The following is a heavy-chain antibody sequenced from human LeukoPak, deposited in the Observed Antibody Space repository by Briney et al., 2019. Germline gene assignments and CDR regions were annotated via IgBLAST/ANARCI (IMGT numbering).Heavy chain of an antibody. V-gene: IGHV3-33*01. D-gene: IGHD6-6*01. CDR2: IWYDGSNK. Sequence: GRSLRLSCAASGFTFSSYGMHWVRQAPGNGLEWVAVIWYDGSNKYYADSVKGRFTISRDNSKNTLYLQMNSLRAEDTAVYYCARDLSSSSFDYFDYWGQGTLVTVSS. J-gene: IGHJ4*02. CDR1: GFTFSSYG. CDR3: ARDLSSSSFDYFDY.